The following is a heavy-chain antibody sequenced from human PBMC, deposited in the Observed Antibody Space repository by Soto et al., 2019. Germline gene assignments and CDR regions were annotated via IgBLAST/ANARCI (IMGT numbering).Heavy chain of an antibody. J-gene: IGHJ4*02. CDR1: GFTFSSYG. CDR2: IWYDGRNK. V-gene: IGHV3-33*01. D-gene: IGHD2-2*01. CDR3: ARSDRRCSPNCVEVADY. Sequence: QVQLVESGGGVVQPGRSLRLSCAASGFTFSSYGMHWVRQAPGKGLEWVAVIWYDGRNKYYADSVKGRFTISRDNSKNTLYLKRNSLRAEGTAVYYCARSDRRCSPNCVEVADYWGQGTLVTVSS.